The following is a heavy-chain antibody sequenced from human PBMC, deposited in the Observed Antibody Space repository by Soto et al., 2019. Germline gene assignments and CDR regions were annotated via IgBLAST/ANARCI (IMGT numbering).Heavy chain of an antibody. CDR1: CGSISSYY. Sequence: SETLSLTCTVSCGSISSYYWSWIRQPPGKGLEWIGYMYNTGSTIYNPSLKSRVTISVDTSKNQFSLKLNSVTAADTAVYYCASRIAAAGYYYYYGMDVWGQGTTVTVSS. V-gene: IGHV4-59*01. CDR2: MYNTGST. CDR3: ASRIAAAGYYYYYGMDV. J-gene: IGHJ6*02. D-gene: IGHD6-13*01.